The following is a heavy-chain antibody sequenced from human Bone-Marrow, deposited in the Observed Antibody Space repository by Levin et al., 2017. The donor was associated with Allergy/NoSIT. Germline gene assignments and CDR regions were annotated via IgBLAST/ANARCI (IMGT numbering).Heavy chain of an antibody. D-gene: IGHD6-6*01. CDR1: GYTFTTFA. V-gene: IGHV1-3*01. J-gene: IGHJ2*01. CDR3: ARDVPGYWYFDI. Sequence: ASVKVSCKASGYTFTTFAMHWVRQAPGRRLEWMGWINAGNGNTKYSQKFQGRVTITRDTSASTAYMELSSLRSEDTAVYYCARDVPGYWYFDIWGRGTLVTVSS. CDR2: INAGNGNT.